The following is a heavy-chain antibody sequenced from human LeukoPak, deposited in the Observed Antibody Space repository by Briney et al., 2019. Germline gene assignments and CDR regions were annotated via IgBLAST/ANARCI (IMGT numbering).Heavy chain of an antibody. V-gene: IGHV4-39*01. J-gene: IGHJ4*02. CDR1: GGSISSSSYY. CDR3: ARGDTAMAPFDY. CDR2: IYYSGST. D-gene: IGHD5-18*01. Sequence: SETLSLTCTVSGGSISSSSYYWGWIRQPPGKGLEWIGSIYYSGSTYYNPSLKSRVTISVDTSKNQFSLKLSSVTAADTAVYYCARGDTAMAPFDYWGQGTLVTVSS.